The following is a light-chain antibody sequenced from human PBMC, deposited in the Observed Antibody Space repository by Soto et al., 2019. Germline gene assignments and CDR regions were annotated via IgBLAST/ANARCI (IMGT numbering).Light chain of an antibody. CDR3: NSYTSSSTHNYV. J-gene: IGLJ1*01. Sequence: QSALTQPASVSGSPGQSITISCTGTSSDVGGYNYVSWYQHHPGKAPKLLIYEVTNRPSGVSNRFSGSKSGNTASLTISGLQAEDEADYYCNSYTSSSTHNYVFGSGTKLTVL. V-gene: IGLV2-14*01. CDR1: SSDVGGYNY. CDR2: EVT.